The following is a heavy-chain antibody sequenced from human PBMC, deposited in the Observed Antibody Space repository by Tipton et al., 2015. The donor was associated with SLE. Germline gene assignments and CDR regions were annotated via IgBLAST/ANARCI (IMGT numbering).Heavy chain of an antibody. D-gene: IGHD2/OR15-2a*01. CDR2: ISSTSRYI. CDR3: GSTTSDYGMDV. J-gene: IGHJ6*02. CDR1: GFTVSSNY. V-gene: IGHV3-21*01. Sequence: SLRLSCAVSGFTVSSNYMSWVRQAPGKGLEWVSSISSTSRYIYYADSLKGRFTISRDNAKNTLYLQMNSLRAEDTAVYYCGSTTSDYGMDVWGQGTTVTVSS.